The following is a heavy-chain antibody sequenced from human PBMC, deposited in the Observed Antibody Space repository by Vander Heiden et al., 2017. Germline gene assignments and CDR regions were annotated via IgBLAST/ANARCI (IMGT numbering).Heavy chain of an antibody. V-gene: IGHV3-30*04. J-gene: IGHJ3*02. CDR1: SSYA. CDR2: ISYDGSNK. Sequence: SSYAMHWVRQAPGKGLEWVAVISYDGSNKYYADSVKGRFTISRDNSKNTLYLQMNSLRAEDTAVYYCARDKGGLRYFDWLPDAFDIWGQGTMVTVSS. D-gene: IGHD3-9*01. CDR3: ARDKGGLRYFDWLPDAFDI.